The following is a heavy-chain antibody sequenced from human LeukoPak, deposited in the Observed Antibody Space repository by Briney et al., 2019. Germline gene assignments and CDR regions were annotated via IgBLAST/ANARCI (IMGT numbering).Heavy chain of an antibody. J-gene: IGHJ5*02. CDR3: AKMGDGYCSGGSCLGTKQNYNWFDP. Sequence: PGGSLRLSCAASGFTFSSYSMNWVRQAPGKGLEWVSYISSSSSTIYYADSVKGRFTISRDNSKNTLYLQMNSLRAEDTAVYYCAKMGDGYCSGGSCLGTKQNYNWFDPWGQGTLVTVSS. CDR2: ISSSSSTI. CDR1: GFTFSSYS. V-gene: IGHV3-48*04. D-gene: IGHD2-15*01.